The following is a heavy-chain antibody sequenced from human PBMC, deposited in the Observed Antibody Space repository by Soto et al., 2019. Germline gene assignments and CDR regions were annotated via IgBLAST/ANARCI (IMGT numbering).Heavy chain of an antibody. CDR3: ARDQEYSTSGLYWFDL. CDR1: GYTFTSYG. V-gene: IGHV1-18*04. J-gene: IGHJ5*02. CDR2: ISAYNGDT. Sequence: VQLVQSGAEVKKPGASVKVSCKASGYTFTSYGITWVRQAPGQDLEWMGWISAYNGDTNYAQRLQGRVTMTKDTSTSTDYMDLKSLKSDDTAVYYCARDQEYSTSGLYWFDLWGQGTLVTVSS. D-gene: IGHD6-6*01.